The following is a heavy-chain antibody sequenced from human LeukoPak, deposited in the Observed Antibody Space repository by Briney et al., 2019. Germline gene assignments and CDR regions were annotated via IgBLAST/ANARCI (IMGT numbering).Heavy chain of an antibody. CDR3: TTHRDYSSSRTFDY. J-gene: IGHJ4*02. CDR2: IKIKTEGGTT. V-gene: IGHV3-15*01. Sequence: PGGSLRLSCAASGFIFSDAWMSWVRQAPGKGLEWVGRIKIKTEGGTTDYAAPVQGRFTISRDDSKTTLYLQMNSLKTEDTAVYYCTTHRDYSSSRTFDYWGQGTLVTVSS. CDR1: GFIFSDAW. D-gene: IGHD6-13*01.